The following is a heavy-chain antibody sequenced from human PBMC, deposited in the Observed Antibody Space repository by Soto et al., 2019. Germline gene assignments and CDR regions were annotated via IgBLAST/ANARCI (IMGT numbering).Heavy chain of an antibody. CDR1: GYIFTTYW. CDR3: ARLGIAAPGNPGP. J-gene: IGHJ5*02. V-gene: IGHV5-10-1*01. Sequence: PGESLKISCNGSGYIFTTYWISWVRQMPGKGLEWMGRIDPSDSYTNYSPSFQGHVTISADKSISTAYLQWSSLKASDTAMYYCARLGIAAPGNPGPWGQGTLVTVSS. D-gene: IGHD6-13*01. CDR2: IDPSDSYT.